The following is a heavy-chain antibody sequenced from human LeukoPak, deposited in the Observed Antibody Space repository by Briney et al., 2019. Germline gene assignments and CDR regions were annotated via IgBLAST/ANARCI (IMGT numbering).Heavy chain of an antibody. CDR1: GGSISSYY. J-gene: IGHJ4*02. CDR3: ARNGGSGTYYDGSFDY. CDR2: IYTSGST. Sequence: SETLSLTCTVSGGSISSYYWSWIRQSAGKGLEWIGRIYTSGSTNYNPSLKSRVTMSVDTSKNQFSLKLSSVTAADTAVYCCARNGGSGTYYDGSFDYWGQGTLVTVSS. V-gene: IGHV4-4*07. D-gene: IGHD1-26*01.